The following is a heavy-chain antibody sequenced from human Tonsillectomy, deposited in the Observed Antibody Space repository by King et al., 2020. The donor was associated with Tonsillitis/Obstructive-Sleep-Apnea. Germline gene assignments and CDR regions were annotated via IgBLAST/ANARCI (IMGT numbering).Heavy chain of an antibody. Sequence: QLVQSGGGLVKPGGSLRLSCAASGFTFSNAWMSWVRQAPGKGLECVGRIKSKTDGGTTDYAAPVKGRFTISRDDSKNTLYLQMKSLKTEDTAVYYCTTDAAAGTEGDYWGQGTLVTVSS. CDR1: GFTFSNAW. J-gene: IGHJ4*02. CDR2: IKSKTDGGTT. CDR3: TTDAAAGTEGDY. V-gene: IGHV3-15*01. D-gene: IGHD6-13*01.